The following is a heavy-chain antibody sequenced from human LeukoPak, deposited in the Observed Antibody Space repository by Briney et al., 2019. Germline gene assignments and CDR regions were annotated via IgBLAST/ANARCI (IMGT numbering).Heavy chain of an antibody. D-gene: IGHD6-19*01. J-gene: IGHJ3*02. V-gene: IGHV3-23*01. CDR3: AKDRRDSSGWYSAFDI. Sequence: GSLRLSCAASGFTFSSYAMSWVRQAPGKGLEWVSAISGSGGSTYYADSVKGRFTISRDNSKNTLYLQMNSLRAEDTAVYYCAKDRRDSSGWYSAFDIWGQGTMVTVSS. CDR1: GFTFSSYA. CDR2: ISGSGGST.